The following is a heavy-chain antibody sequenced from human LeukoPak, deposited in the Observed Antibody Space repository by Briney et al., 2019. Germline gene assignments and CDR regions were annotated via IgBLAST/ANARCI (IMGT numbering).Heavy chain of an antibody. CDR3: ARGDYDSSGGFDP. V-gene: IGHV3-30*04. J-gene: IGHJ5*02. CDR2: ISEDGSYK. D-gene: IGHD3-22*01. CDR1: GFSFSSYA. Sequence: GGSLRLSCEASGFSFSSYAMHWVRQAPGKGLEWVAVISEDGSYKYYADSLQGRFTISRDNSKNTLYLQTNSLRPEDTAVYYCARGDYDSSGGFDPWGQGTLVTVSS.